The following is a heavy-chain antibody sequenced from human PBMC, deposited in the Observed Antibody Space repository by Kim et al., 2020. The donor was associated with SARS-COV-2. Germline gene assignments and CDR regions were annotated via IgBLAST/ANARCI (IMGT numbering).Heavy chain of an antibody. CDR3: AREPPRVAYYFDY. V-gene: IGHV1-2*02. J-gene: IGHJ4*02. Sequence: ASVKVSCKASGYTFTGYYMHWVRQAPGQGLEWMGWINPNSGGTNYAQKFQGRVTMTRDTSISTAYMELSRLRSDDTAVYYCAREPPRVAYYFDYWGQGTLVTVSS. CDR1: GYTFTGYY. CDR2: INPNSGGT.